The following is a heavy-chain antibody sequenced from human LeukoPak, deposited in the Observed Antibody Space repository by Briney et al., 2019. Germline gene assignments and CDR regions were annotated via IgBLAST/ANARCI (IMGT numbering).Heavy chain of an antibody. J-gene: IGHJ4*02. CDR1: ADSISSSY. CDR2: INHSGST. Sequence: SETLSLTCIVSADSISSSYWSWIRQPPGKGLEWIGEINHSGSTNYNPSLKSRVTISVDTSKNQFSLKLSSVTAADTAVYYCARYSSSELYYFDYWGQGTLVTVSS. V-gene: IGHV4-34*01. D-gene: IGHD6-6*01. CDR3: ARYSSSELYYFDY.